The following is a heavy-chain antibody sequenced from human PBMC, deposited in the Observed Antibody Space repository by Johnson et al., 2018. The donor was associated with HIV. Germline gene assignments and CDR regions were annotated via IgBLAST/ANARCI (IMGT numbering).Heavy chain of an antibody. J-gene: IGHJ3*01. CDR3: AKELGAAELTPDVFDL. CDR1: GFTFSDYY. D-gene: IGHD1-7*01. CDR2: ISSGGSTI. V-gene: IGHV3-11*04. Sequence: QVQLVESGGGLVKPGGSLRLSCAASGFTFSDYYMSWIRQAPGKGLEWVSYISSGGSTIYYADSVKARFTISRDNAKTSLYLQMNSLRIDDTGVYYCAKELGAAELTPDVFDLWGQGTMVTVSS.